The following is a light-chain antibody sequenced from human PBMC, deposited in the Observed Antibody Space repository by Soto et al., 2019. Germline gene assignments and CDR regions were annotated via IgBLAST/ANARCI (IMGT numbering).Light chain of an antibody. CDR3: QQYDSSPKT. V-gene: IGKV3-20*01. CDR1: QSVSSSY. CDR2: GAS. Sequence: IVLTQSPGPLSLSPGERATLSCRASQSVSSSYLAWYQQKPGQAPSLLLYGASSRATGIPDRFSGSGSGTDFTLTISRLEPEDFAVYYCQQYDSSPKTFGQGTKVEIK. J-gene: IGKJ1*01.